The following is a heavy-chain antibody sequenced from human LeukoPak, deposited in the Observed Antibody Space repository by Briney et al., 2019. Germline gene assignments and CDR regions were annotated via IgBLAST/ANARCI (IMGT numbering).Heavy chain of an antibody. CDR3: ARVRIVGSTYDAFDI. CDR2: ISYDGTTK. V-gene: IGHV3-30-3*01. J-gene: IGHJ3*02. D-gene: IGHD1-26*01. Sequence: GGSLRLSCAASGFTFSTYAMHWVRQAPGKGLEWVAVISYDGTTKYHADSVKGRFTISRDNSKNTLYLQMNTLRAEDTAVYYCARVRIVGSTYDAFDIWGQGTIVTVSS. CDR1: GFTFSTYA.